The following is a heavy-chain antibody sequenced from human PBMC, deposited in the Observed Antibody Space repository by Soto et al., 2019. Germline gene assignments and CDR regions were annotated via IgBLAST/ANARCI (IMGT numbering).Heavy chain of an antibody. J-gene: IGHJ4*02. CDR1: GFFFSTYA. CDR2: TSGSGINT. Sequence: GGSLRLSCTASGFFFSTYAMSWVRQSPGKGLEWVSATSGSGINTYYADSVRGRFTISRDNSKNTLYLQMNSLRAEDTAVYYCAKGPRRYFDYWGQGPLVTLSS. V-gene: IGHV3-23*01. CDR3: AKGPRRYFDY.